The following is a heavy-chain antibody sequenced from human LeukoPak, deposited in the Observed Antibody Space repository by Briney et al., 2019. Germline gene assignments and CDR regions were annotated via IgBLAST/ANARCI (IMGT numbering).Heavy chain of an antibody. V-gene: IGHV4-59*01. CDR1: GGSISNYY. D-gene: IGHD5-12*01. CDR2: IYYSGST. CDR3: ARVNWSGYDFRGAFDI. Sequence: SETLSLTCTVSGGSISNYYWSWIRQPPGKGLEWIGFIYYSGSTNYNPSLKSRVTISVDTSKNQFSLKLSSVTAADTAVYYCARVNWSGYDFRGAFDIWGQGTMVTVSS. J-gene: IGHJ3*02.